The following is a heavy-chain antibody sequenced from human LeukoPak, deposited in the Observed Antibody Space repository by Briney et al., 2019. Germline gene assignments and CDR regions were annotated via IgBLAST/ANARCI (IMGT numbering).Heavy chain of an antibody. J-gene: IGHJ5*02. D-gene: IGHD1-1*01. CDR2: ISAYHGNT. CDR1: GYTFTSYG. Sequence: GASVKVSCKASGYTFTSYGISWVRQAPGQGLEWMGWISAYHGNTNYAQKLQGRVTMTTDTSTSTAYMELRSLRSDDTAVYYCARDGMRTTPAYNWFDPWGQGTLVTVSS. V-gene: IGHV1-18*01. CDR3: ARDGMRTTPAYNWFDP.